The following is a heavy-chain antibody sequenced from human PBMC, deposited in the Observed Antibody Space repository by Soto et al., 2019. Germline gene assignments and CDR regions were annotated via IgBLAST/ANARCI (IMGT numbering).Heavy chain of an antibody. J-gene: IGHJ5*02. Sequence: QVQLVQSGAEVKKPGASVKVSCKASGYTFTSYYMHWVRQAPGQGLEWMGIINPSGGSTSYAQKFQGRVAMTRDTSTSTVYMELSSLRSEDTAVYYCARDRLAENWFDPWGQGTLVTVSS. V-gene: IGHV1-46*01. CDR1: GYTFTSYY. D-gene: IGHD6-19*01. CDR2: INPSGGST. CDR3: ARDRLAENWFDP.